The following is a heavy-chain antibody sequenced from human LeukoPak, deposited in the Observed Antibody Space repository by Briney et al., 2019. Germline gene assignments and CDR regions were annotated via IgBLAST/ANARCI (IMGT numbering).Heavy chain of an antibody. V-gene: IGHV4-39*01. CDR2: IYFSGST. J-gene: IGHJ3*02. Sequence: SEILSLTCTVSGGSISSSSSYWDWIRQPPGKGLEWIGSIYFSGSTYYNPSLKSRVTISVDTSKNQFSLQLSSVTAADTAVYYCARHECGSGSYDAFDIWGQGTMVTVSS. CDR3: ARHECGSGSYDAFDI. CDR1: GGSISSSSSY. D-gene: IGHD3-10*01.